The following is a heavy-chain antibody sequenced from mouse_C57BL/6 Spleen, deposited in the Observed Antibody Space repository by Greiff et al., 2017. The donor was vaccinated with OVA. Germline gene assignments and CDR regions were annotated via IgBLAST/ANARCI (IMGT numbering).Heavy chain of an antibody. J-gene: IGHJ4*01. CDR2: IRYDGSN. D-gene: IGHD3-1*01. Sequence: EVKLLESGPGLVKPSQSLSLTCSVSGYSITSGYYWYLIRQFPANQLEFMGFIRYDGSNNYNPPFKNPISITRDTSKNQSFLKLSSVTTEDTATYYCARDRDEYYAMDYWGQGTSVTVSS. CDR1: GYSITSGYY. CDR3: ARDRDEYYAMDY. V-gene: IGHV3-6*01.